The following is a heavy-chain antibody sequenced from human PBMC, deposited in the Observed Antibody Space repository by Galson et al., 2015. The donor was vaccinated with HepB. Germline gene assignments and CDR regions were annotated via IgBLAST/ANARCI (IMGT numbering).Heavy chain of an antibody. J-gene: IGHJ6*02. CDR3: ASWLLWFGELSHYYYGMDV. CDR1: GFTFSSYS. D-gene: IGHD3-10*01. CDR2: ISSSSSYI. Sequence: RLSCAASGFTFSSYSMNWVRQAPGKGLEWVSSISSSSSYIYYADSVKGRFTISRDNAKNSLYLQMNSLRAEDTAVYYCASWLLWFGELSHYYYGMDVWGQGTTVTVSS. V-gene: IGHV3-21*01.